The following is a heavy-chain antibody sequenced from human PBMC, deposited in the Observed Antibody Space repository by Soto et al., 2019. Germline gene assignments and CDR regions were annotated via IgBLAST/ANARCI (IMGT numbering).Heavy chain of an antibody. V-gene: IGHV3-33*01. CDR3: ARGTASGEFYYYYGMDV. CDR1: GFTFSSYG. D-gene: IGHD3-10*01. J-gene: IGHJ6*02. CDR2: IWYDGSNK. Sequence: QVQLVESGGGVVQPGRSLRLSCAASGFTFSSYGMHWVRQAPGKGLEWVAVIWYDGSNKYYADSVKGRFTISRDNSKNTLYLQMISLRAEDTAVYYCARGTASGEFYYYYGMDVWGQGTTVTVSS.